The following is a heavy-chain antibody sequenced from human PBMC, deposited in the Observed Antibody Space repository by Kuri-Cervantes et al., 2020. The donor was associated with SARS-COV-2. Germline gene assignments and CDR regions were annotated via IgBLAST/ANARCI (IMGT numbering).Heavy chain of an antibody. J-gene: IGHJ4*02. CDR3: TTERWLVPVFDY. Sequence: GESLKISCAASGLTFSNAWMSWVRQAPGKGLEWVGRIKSKTDGGTTDYAAPVKGRFTISRDDSKNTLYLQMNSLKTEDTAVYYCTTERWLVPVFDYWGQGTLVTVSS. D-gene: IGHD6-19*01. V-gene: IGHV3-15*01. CDR2: IKSKTDGGTT. CDR1: GLTFSNAW.